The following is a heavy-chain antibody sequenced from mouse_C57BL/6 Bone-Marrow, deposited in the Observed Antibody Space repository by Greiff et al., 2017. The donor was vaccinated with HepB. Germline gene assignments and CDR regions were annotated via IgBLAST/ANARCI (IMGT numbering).Heavy chain of an antibody. Sequence: VQLQQPGAELVKPGASVKLSCKASGYNFTSYWMHWVKQRPGQGLEWIGMIHPNSGSTNYTEKFKSKATLTVDKSSSTAYMQLSSLTSEDSAVYYCASSWYYGSSSWFAYWGQGTLVTVSA. J-gene: IGHJ3*01. CDR3: ASSWYYGSSSWFAY. CDR2: IHPNSGST. CDR1: GYNFTSYW. D-gene: IGHD1-1*01. V-gene: IGHV1-64*01.